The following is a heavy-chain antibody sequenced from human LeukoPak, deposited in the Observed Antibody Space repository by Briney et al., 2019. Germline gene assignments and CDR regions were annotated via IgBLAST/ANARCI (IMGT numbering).Heavy chain of an antibody. Sequence: GGSLRLSCAASGFTFSSYAMHWVRQAPGKGLEWVAVISYDGSNKYYADSVKGRFTISRDNSKSTLYLQMNSLRAEDTAVYYCAKEYCSGNSCYGGYYFDYWGQGTLVTVSS. V-gene: IGHV3-30*04. J-gene: IGHJ4*02. D-gene: IGHD2-15*01. CDR1: GFTFSSYA. CDR2: ISYDGSNK. CDR3: AKEYCSGNSCYGGYYFDY.